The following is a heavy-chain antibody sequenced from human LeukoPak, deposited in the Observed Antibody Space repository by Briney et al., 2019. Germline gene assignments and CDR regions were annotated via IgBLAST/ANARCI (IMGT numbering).Heavy chain of an antibody. D-gene: IGHD1-26*01. J-gene: IGHJ5*02. CDR1: GFTFSSYA. V-gene: IGHV3-23*01. CDR3: AKASGSSTTNWFDP. Sequence: GGSLRLSCAASGFTFSSYAMSWVRQAPGKGLEWVSAISGSGVSTYYADSVKGRFTFSRDNSKNTLSLQMNSLRAEDTAVYYCAKASGSSTTNWFDPWGQGTLVTVPS. CDR2: ISGSGVST.